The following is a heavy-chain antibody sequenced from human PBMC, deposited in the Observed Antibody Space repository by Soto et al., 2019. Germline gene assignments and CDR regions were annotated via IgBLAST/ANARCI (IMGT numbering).Heavy chain of an antibody. CDR2: ISGSGGST. J-gene: IGHJ4*01. Sequence: GGSPRLCSAASGFAFSSYAMSWVRQAAGKGLEWVSAISGSGGSTYYAASVKGRFTISRDNSKNTLYLQMNRLRAEDTAVYYCAKDSGPYGVYWGHGTLVTVSS. V-gene: IGHV3-23*01. CDR3: AKDSGPYGVY. D-gene: IGHD2-8*01. CDR1: GFAFSSYA.